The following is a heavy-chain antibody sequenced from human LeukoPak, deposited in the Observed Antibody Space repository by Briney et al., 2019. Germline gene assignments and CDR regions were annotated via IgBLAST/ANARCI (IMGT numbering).Heavy chain of an antibody. CDR2: IYYSGST. D-gene: IGHD3-3*01. V-gene: IGHV4-31*03. CDR1: GGSISSGGYY. J-gene: IGHJ4*02. CDR3: ARTYNWSGYPLDY. Sequence: SETLSPTCTVSGGSISSGGYYWSWIRQHPGKGLEWIGYIYYSGSTYYNPSLKSRVTISVDTSKNQFSLKPSSVTAADTAVYYCARTYNWSGYPLDYWGQGTLVTVSS.